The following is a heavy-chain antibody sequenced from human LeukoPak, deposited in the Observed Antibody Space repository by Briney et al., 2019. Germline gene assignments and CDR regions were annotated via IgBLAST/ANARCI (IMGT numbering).Heavy chain of an antibody. V-gene: IGHV4-59*08. CDR1: GGSISTYY. CDR3: ARLSMLGYCSGGSCSLAMDV. J-gene: IGHJ6*04. CDR2: IYYSGST. Sequence: PSETLSLTCTVSGGSISTYYWSWIRQPPGKGLEWIGYIYYSGSTSYNPSLKSRVTISGDTSKNQFSLKLSSVTAADTAVYYCARLSMLGYCSGGSCSLAMDVWGKGTTVTISS. D-gene: IGHD2-15*01.